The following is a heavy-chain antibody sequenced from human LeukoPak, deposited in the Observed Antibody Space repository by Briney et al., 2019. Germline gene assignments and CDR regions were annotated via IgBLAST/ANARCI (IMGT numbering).Heavy chain of an antibody. Sequence: PGGSLRLSCAASGFTFSGSAMHWVRQASGKGLEWVGRIRSKANSYATAYAASVKGRFTISRDDSKNTAYLQMNSLKTEDTAVYYCDRSYGSGSYYNPGDVWGKGTTVTVSS. J-gene: IGHJ6*04. CDR1: GFTFSGSA. V-gene: IGHV3-73*01. D-gene: IGHD3-10*01. CDR3: DRSYGSGSYYNPGDV. CDR2: IRSKANSYAT.